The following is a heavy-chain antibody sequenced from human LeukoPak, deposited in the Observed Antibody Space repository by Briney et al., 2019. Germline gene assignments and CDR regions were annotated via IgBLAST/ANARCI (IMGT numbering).Heavy chain of an antibody. CDR3: ARDSYGLGSNYFDP. CDR1: GASVSSGGSS. V-gene: IGHV4-30-2*01. D-gene: IGHD3-10*01. Sequence: PSETLSLTCAVTGASVSSGGSSWAWIRQPPGKGLEWIGYIYHIVNTFYNPSLQSRVTISVDRAKNQVYLRLTSVTAADTAVYYCARDSYGLGSNYFDPWGQGTQVTVSS. CDR2: IYHIVNT. J-gene: IGHJ5*02.